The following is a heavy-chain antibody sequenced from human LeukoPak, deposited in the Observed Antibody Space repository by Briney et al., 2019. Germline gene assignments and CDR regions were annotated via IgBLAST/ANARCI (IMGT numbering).Heavy chain of an antibody. J-gene: IGHJ4*02. CDR1: GGSISSYY. Sequence: SETLSLTCTVSGGSISSYYWSWIRQPPGKGLEWIGYIYYSGSTNYNPSLKSRVTISVDTSKNQFSLKLSSVTAADTAVYYCARGQMGRGAARRVDYWGQGTLVTVSS. D-gene: IGHD6-6*01. CDR2: IYYSGST. V-gene: IGHV4-59*01. CDR3: ARGQMGRGAARRVDY.